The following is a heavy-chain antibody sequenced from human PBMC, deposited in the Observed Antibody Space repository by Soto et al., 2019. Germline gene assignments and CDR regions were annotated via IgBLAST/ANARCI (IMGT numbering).Heavy chain of an antibody. J-gene: IGHJ4*02. CDR2: IYYSGIT. CDR3: ARIQPSHYSDYSLDY. D-gene: IGHD4-17*01. CDR1: GGSINSSTYY. V-gene: IGHV4-39*01. Sequence: QLQLQESGPGLVKPSETLSLTCTVSGGSINSSTYYWGWIRQPPGKGLEWIGNIYYSGITYYNPSLKTRLTISVDTSKNQFSLNLSSVTAADTAVYYCARIQPSHYSDYSLDYWGQGTLVTVSS.